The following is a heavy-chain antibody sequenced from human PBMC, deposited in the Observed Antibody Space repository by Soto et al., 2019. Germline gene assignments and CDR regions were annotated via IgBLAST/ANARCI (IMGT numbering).Heavy chain of an antibody. CDR3: ASHGFNGARDYYYYSMDV. V-gene: IGHV5-51*01. D-gene: IGHD1-26*01. CDR1: GYSFTSYW. J-gene: IGHJ6*01. Sequence: ESMTISCKGSGYSFTSYWIGWVRQMPVKGLEWMGIIYPGDSDTRYSPSFQGQVTISADKSSSTAYLQWSSLKASDTAMYYCASHGFNGARDYYYYSMDVCIQGTTVTVSS. CDR2: IYPGDSDT.